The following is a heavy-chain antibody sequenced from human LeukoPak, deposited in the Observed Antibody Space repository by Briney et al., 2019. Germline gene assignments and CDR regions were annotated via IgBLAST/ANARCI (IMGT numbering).Heavy chain of an antibody. J-gene: IGHJ6*03. CDR2: ISRSGSTK. Sequence: GGPLRLSCAASGFTVTTNWMTWVRQAPGKGLEWVSSISRSGSTKYYADSVKGRFTISRDNAKNSLFLQMNSLRAEDTAVYYCARVLRYCSGGNCYSGGLGYMDVWGKGTTVTISS. V-gene: IGHV3-48*04. CDR1: GFTVTTNW. D-gene: IGHD2-15*01. CDR3: ARVLRYCSGGNCYSGGLGYMDV.